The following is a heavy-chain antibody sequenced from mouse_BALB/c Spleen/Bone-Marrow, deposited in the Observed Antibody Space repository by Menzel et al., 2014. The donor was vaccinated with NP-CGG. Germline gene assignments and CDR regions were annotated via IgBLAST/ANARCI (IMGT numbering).Heavy chain of an antibody. Sequence: QVQLQQSGPELVKPGASVKISCKASGYSFTSYYIHWVKQRPGQGLEWIGWIFPGDGSTKYNEKFRGKATLTTDKSSSTAYMQLSRLTSEDSAVYFCASYYDGVMDYWGQGTSVTVSS. D-gene: IGHD2-3*01. CDR2: IFPGDGST. CDR1: GYSFTSYY. CDR3: ASYYDGVMDY. V-gene: IGHV1S56*01. J-gene: IGHJ4*01.